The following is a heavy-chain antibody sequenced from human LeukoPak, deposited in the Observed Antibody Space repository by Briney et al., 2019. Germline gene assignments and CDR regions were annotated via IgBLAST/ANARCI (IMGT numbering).Heavy chain of an antibody. CDR3: PTGTRGDWFDP. CDR1: GGSISSYY. V-gene: IGHV4-59*12. J-gene: IGHJ5*02. CDR2: IYYSGST. D-gene: IGHD1-1*01. Sequence: SETLSLTCTVSGGSISSYYWSWIRQPPGKGLEWIGYIYYSGSTNYNPSLKSRVTISVDTSKNQFSLKLSSVTAADTAVYYCPTGTRGDWFDPWGQGTLVTVSS.